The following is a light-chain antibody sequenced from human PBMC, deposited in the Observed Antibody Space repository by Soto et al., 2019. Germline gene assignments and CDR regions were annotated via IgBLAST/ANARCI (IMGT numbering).Light chain of an antibody. CDR1: QGISGY. CDR2: SAS. CDR3: QQLDSYPYT. Sequence: IQLTQSPSFLSASVGDRVTITCRASQGISGYLAWYQQKPEKAPDLLIYSASTLQSGVPLRFSGRGSGTEFTLTISGLQPEDFAKYDCQQLDSYPYTFGGGTEVEIK. J-gene: IGKJ4*01. V-gene: IGKV1-9*01.